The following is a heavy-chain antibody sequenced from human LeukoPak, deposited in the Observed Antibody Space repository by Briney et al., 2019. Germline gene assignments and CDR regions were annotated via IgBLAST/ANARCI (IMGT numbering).Heavy chain of an antibody. J-gene: IGHJ4*02. CDR3: ARVGGWGLVDY. Sequence: SETLFLTCAVYGGSFSGYYWSWIRQPPGKGLEWIGEINHSGSTNYNPSLKSRVTISVDTSKNQFSLKLSSVTAADTAVYYCARVGGWGLVDYWGQGTLVTVSS. D-gene: IGHD3-16*01. CDR2: INHSGST. V-gene: IGHV4-34*01. CDR1: GGSFSGYY.